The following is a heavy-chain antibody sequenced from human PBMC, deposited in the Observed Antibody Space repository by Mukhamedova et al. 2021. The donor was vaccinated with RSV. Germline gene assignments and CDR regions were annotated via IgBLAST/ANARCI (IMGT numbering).Heavy chain of an antibody. CDR2: INAGHGNT. V-gene: IGHV1-3*01. Sequence: INAGHGNTKYSQKFQGRVTITRDTSASTTYMELSSLRSEDTAMYYCARVSGCTRTSCYSGYFQHWGQGTLVTVSS. CDR3: ARVSGCTRTSCYSGYFQH. J-gene: IGHJ1*01. D-gene: IGHD2-2*02.